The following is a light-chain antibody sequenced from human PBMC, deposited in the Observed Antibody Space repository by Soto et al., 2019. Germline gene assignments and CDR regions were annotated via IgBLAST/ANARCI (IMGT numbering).Light chain of an antibody. CDR1: QAIYNY. J-gene: IGKJ4*01. V-gene: IGKV1-27*01. CDR2: AAS. Sequence: DIQMTQSPSSLSASVGDRVTITCRARQAIYNYLAWYQQKPGKVPTLLISAASTLQSGVPSRFSGSGSGTDFTPTSSSLQTEDVATDDSQKFSAVSSFGGGAKVEI. CDR3: QKFSAVSS.